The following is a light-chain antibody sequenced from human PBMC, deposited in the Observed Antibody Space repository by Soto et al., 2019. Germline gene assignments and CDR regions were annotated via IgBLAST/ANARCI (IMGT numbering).Light chain of an antibody. CDR2: GAS. Sequence: ERVMTQSPATLSVSPGERVTLSCRASQSVSSNLAWYQQKPGQAPRLLIYGASTRATGIPARFSGSGSGTEFTLTISSLQSEDFVVYYCQHYNDWPFTFGQGTKLEIK. CDR3: QHYNDWPFT. J-gene: IGKJ2*01. CDR1: QSVSSN. V-gene: IGKV3-15*01.